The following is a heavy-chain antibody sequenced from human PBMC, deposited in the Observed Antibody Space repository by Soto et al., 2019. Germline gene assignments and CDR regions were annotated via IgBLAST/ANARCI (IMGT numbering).Heavy chain of an antibody. CDR1: GGSISSGGYY. Sequence: SETLSLTCTVSGGSISSGGYYWSWIRQHPGKGLEWIGYIYYSGSTYYNPSLKSRVTISVDTSKNQFSLKLSSVTAAGTAVYYCARDTMMGGWFDPWGQGTLVTVSS. D-gene: IGHD3-22*01. J-gene: IGHJ5*02. CDR2: IYYSGST. CDR3: ARDTMMGGWFDP. V-gene: IGHV4-31*03.